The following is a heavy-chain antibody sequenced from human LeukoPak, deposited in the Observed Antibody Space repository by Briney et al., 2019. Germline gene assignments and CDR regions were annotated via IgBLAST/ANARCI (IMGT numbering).Heavy chain of an antibody. V-gene: IGHV5-51*01. CDR3: ARLNRIEVSGGLGAFDI. D-gene: IGHD2-8*02. CDR2: IYPGDSDT. J-gene: IGHJ3*02. CDR1: GYSFTNYW. Sequence: GESLKISCKGSGYSFTNYWIGWVRQMPGKGLEWMGIIYPGDSDTRYSPSFQGQVTISADKSISTAYLQWSSLKASDTAIYYCARLNRIEVSGGLGAFDIWGQGTMVTVSS.